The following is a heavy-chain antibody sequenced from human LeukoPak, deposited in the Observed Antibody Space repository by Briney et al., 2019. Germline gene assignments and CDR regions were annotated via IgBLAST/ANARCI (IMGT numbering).Heavy chain of an antibody. V-gene: IGHV3-21*01. J-gene: IGHJ6*04. D-gene: IGHD6-6*01. Sequence: GGSLRLSCAASGFTFSAYDMSWVRQAPGKGPEWVSYISRDSAFVYYADSVKGRLTISRDNAKNSLYLQMESLRGEDTAVYYCARDDASTARASGMDVWGIGATVTVSS. CDR2: ISRDSAFV. CDR1: GFTFSAYD. CDR3: ARDDASTARASGMDV.